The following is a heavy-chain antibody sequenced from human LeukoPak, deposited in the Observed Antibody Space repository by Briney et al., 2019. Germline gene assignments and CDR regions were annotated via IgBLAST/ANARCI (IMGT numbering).Heavy chain of an antibody. CDR3: ARWTTVTTLWYFDY. CDR2: ISSSSSYT. D-gene: IGHD4-17*01. Sequence: GGSLRLSCAASGFTFSDYYMSWIRQAPGKGLEWVSYISSSSSYTNYADSVKGRFTISRDNAKNSLYLQMNSLRAEDTAVYYCARWTTVTTLWYFDYWGQGTLVTVSS. J-gene: IGHJ4*02. V-gene: IGHV3-11*06. CDR1: GFTFSDYY.